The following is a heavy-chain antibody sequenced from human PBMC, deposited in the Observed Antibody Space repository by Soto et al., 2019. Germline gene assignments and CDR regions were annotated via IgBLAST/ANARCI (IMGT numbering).Heavy chain of an antibody. CDR2: INHSGST. D-gene: IGHD3-10*01. V-gene: IGHV4-34*01. J-gene: IGHJ4*02. CDR3: ARAYLGAFFDY. CDR1: GGSFSGYY. Sequence: SETLSLTCAVYGGSFSGYYWSWIRQPPGKGLEWIGEINHSGSTNYNPSLKSRVTISVDTSKNQFSLKLSSVTAADTAVYYCARAYLGAFFDYWGQGTLVTVSS.